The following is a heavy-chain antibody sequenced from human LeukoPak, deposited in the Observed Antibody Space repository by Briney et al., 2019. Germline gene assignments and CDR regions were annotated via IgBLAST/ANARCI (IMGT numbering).Heavy chain of an antibody. CDR2: IATAGDT. J-gene: IGHJ5*02. D-gene: IGHD7-27*01. CDR3: TRGGDGFDP. Sequence: GESLRLSCAASGFTLSSYDIHWVRQPTGKGLELVSAIATAGDTFYSASVKGRFTISRENAKNSLYLQMNSLRVGDTAVYHCTRGGDGFDPWGQGTLVTVSS. CDR1: GFTLSSYD. V-gene: IGHV3-13*01.